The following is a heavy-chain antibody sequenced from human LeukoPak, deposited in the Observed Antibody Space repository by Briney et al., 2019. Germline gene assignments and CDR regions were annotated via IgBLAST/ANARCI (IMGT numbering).Heavy chain of an antibody. CDR1: GRSISSASYY. CDR3: AREEMATMEFDY. D-gene: IGHD5-24*01. Sequence: TLSLTCTVSGRSISSASYYWSWIRQPAGKGLEWIGRIYTSGSTNYNPSLKSRVTISVDTSKNQFSLKLSSVTAADTAVYYCAREEMATMEFDYWGQGTLVTVSS. V-gene: IGHV4-61*02. CDR2: IYTSGST. J-gene: IGHJ4*02.